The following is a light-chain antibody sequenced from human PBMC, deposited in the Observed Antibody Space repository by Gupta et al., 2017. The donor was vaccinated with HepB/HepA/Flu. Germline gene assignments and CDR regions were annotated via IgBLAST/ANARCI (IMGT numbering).Light chain of an antibody. CDR3: QAWDSSIVV. J-gene: IGLJ2*01. CDR1: KLGDKY. V-gene: IGLV3-1*01. CDR2: QDS. Sequence: SYELTQPPPVSVSPGQTASRTCSGDKLGDKYACCYQQKPGQSTVLVIYQDSKRPSGIPARFSGSNSGNTATLTISGTQAMDEADYYCQAWDSSIVVFGGGTKLTVL.